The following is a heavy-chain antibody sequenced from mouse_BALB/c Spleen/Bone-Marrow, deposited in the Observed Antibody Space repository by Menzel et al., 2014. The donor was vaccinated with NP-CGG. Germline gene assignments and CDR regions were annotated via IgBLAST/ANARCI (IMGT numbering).Heavy chain of an antibody. Sequence: VQLQQSGAELARPGASVKMSCKASGYTFTTYPMNWVKQRPGQGLEWIAYINPSSGFTSYNQKFKDKATLTADKSSSTAYMQLSSLTSEDSAVYYCTRRAAYYFDYWGQGTALTVSS. CDR3: TRRAAYYFDY. D-gene: IGHD3-3*01. J-gene: IGHJ2*01. V-gene: IGHV1-4*01. CDR2: INPSSGFT. CDR1: GYTFTTYP.